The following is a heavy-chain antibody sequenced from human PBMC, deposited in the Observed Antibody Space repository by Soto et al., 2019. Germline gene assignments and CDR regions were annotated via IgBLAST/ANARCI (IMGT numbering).Heavy chain of an antibody. D-gene: IGHD1-26*01. CDR1: GGSISSYY. V-gene: IGHV4-59*01. CDR3: ARVLVGATGYYYGMDV. Sequence: SETLSLTCTVSGGSISSYYWSWIRQPPGKGLERIGYIYYSGSTNYNPSLKSRVTISVDTSKNQFSLKMSSVTAADTAVYYCARVLVGATGYYYGMDVWGQGTTVTVSS. CDR2: IYYSGST. J-gene: IGHJ6*02.